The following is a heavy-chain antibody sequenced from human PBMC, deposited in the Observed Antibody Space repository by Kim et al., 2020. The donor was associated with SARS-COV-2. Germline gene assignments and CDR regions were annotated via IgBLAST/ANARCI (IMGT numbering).Heavy chain of an antibody. V-gene: IGHV4-39*01. J-gene: IGHJ4*02. D-gene: IGHD3-16*02. CDR3: ARPDIYDYVWGSYRFDY. CDR1: GGSISSSSYY. CDR2: IYYSGST. Sequence: SETLSLTCTVSGGSISSSSYYWGWIRQPPGKGLEWIGSIYYSGSTYYNPSLKSRVTISVDTSKNQFSLKLSSVTAADTAVYYCARPDIYDYVWGSYRFDYWGQGTLVTVSS.